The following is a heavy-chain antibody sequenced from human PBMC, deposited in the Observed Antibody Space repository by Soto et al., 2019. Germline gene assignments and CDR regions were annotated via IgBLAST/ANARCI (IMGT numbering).Heavy chain of an antibody. CDR3: ARVDCSGGSCYVGPWTFDY. D-gene: IGHD2-15*01. Sequence: QVQLQESGPGLVKPSETLSLTCTVSGGSISTSYWSWIRQPAGKGLEWIGRVRAPGTTNYNASLKSRVTMSLDTSKNQFSLKLSSVTAADTAVYYCARVDCSGGSCYVGPWTFDYWGQGTLVTVSS. J-gene: IGHJ4*02. CDR2: VRAPGTT. V-gene: IGHV4-4*07. CDR1: GGSISTSY.